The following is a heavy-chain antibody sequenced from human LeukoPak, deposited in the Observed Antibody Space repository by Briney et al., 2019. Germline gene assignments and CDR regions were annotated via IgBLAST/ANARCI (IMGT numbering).Heavy chain of an antibody. D-gene: IGHD3-10*02. CDR3: AELGITMIGGV. CDR2: IKPDGSEI. J-gene: IGHJ6*04. CDR1: GFTFSEYW. V-gene: IGHV3-7*01. Sequence: GGSLTLSCAASGFTFSEYWMSWVRQAPGKGLEWVANIKPDGSEIQYVDSVKGRFTISRDNAKNSLYLQMNSLRAEDTAVYYCAELGITMIGGVWGKGPTVTISS.